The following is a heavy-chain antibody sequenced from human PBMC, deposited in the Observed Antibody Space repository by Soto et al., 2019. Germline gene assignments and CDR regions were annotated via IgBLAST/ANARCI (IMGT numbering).Heavy chain of an antibody. CDR2: IKSKTDGGAT. J-gene: IGHJ4*02. D-gene: IGHD6-6*01. CDR3: TTDPSIAARPRWNY. Sequence: GGSLRLSCAASGFTFSNAWMSWVRQAPGKGLEWVGRIKSKTDGGATDYAAPVKGRFTISRDDSKNTLYLQMNSLKTEDTAVYYCTTDPSIAARPRWNYWGQGTLVTVSS. V-gene: IGHV3-15*01. CDR1: GFTFSNAW.